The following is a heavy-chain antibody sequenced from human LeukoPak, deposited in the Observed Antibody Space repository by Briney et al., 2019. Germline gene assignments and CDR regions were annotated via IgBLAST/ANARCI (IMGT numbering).Heavy chain of an antibody. Sequence: GGSLRLSCAASGFTFDDYAMHWVRQAPGKGLEWVSGISWNSGSIGYADSVKGRFTISRDNAKNSLYLQMNSLRAEDTAVYYCARDSQTLTYYDFWSGPPPHLDYWGQGTLVTVSS. CDR3: ARDSQTLTYYDFWSGPPPHLDY. CDR2: ISWNSGSI. D-gene: IGHD3-3*01. V-gene: IGHV3-9*01. CDR1: GFTFDDYA. J-gene: IGHJ4*02.